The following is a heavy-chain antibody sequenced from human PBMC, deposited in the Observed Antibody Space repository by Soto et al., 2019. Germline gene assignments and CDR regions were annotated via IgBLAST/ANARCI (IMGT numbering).Heavy chain of an antibody. CDR2: ISWDGGST. J-gene: IGHJ6*02. CDR3: AYGIAAAGNKPHYYGMDV. V-gene: IGHV3-43*01. D-gene: IGHD6-13*01. Sequence: GGSLRLSCAASGFTFDDYTMHWVRQAPGKGLEWVSLISWDGGSTYYADSVKGRFTISRDNSKNSLYLQMNSLRTEDTALYYCAYGIAAAGNKPHYYGMDVWGQGTTVTVSS. CDR1: GFTFDDYT.